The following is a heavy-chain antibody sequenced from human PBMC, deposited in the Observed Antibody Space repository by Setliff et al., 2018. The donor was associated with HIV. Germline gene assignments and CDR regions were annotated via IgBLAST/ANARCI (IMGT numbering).Heavy chain of an antibody. CDR2: IYYSGDT. J-gene: IGHJ4*02. Sequence: TLSLTCTVSGASVNSDDYYRSWIRQTPGKGLEWIGYIYYSGDTYYNATLQSRATILLDTSKNQFFLTLTSVTAADTAVYFCARVPFGSGSYYFDFWGQGTLVTRLL. V-gene: IGHV4-30-4*01. D-gene: IGHD3-10*01. CDR1: GASVNSDDYY. CDR3: ARVPFGSGSYYFDF.